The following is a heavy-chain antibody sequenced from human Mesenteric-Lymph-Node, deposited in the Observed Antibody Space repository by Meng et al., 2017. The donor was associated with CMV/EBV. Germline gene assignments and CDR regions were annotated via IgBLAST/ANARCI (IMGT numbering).Heavy chain of an antibody. V-gene: IGHV3-30-3*01. CDR3: ARSYSSSSGWFDP. J-gene: IGHJ5*02. D-gene: IGHD6-6*01. CDR2: MSSDGSNK. CDR1: GFTRSISV. Sequence: GGSLRPSCAVSGFTRSISVMHWVRQTPGKGLEWVAVMSSDGSNKYYADSVKGRFTISRDNSMNAQYLQMNSMRAEDTAVYYCARSYSSSSGWFDPWGQGTLVTVSS.